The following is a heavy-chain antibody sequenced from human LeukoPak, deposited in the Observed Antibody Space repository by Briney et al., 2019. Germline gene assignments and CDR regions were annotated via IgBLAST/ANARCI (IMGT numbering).Heavy chain of an antibody. D-gene: IGHD3-22*01. CDR2: IRYDGSNK. CDR1: GFTFSSYG. CDR3: AKDYYDSSGYYPLFAFDI. Sequence: GGSLRLSCAASGFTFSSYGMHWVRQAPGKGLEWVAFIRYDGSNKYYADSVKGRFTISRDNSKNTLYLQMNSLRAEDTAVYYCAKDYYDSSGYYPLFAFDIWGQGTMVTVSS. J-gene: IGHJ3*02. V-gene: IGHV3-30*02.